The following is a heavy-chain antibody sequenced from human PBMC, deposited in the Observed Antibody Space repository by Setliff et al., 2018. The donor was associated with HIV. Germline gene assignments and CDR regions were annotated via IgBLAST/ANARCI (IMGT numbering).Heavy chain of an antibody. V-gene: IGHV4-61*09. D-gene: IGHD2-15*01. CDR1: GGSISRGDYY. CDR3: AREVDNCSGGSCYHGPFGH. CDR2: IYTSGSTSGST. Sequence: PSETLSLTCTVSGGSISRGDYYWNWIRQPAGKGLEWIGHIYTSGSTSGSTYYNPSLKSRVIISVDMSKNQFSLNLNSVTAADTAVYYCAREVDNCSGGSCYHGPFGHWGQGTLVTVSS. J-gene: IGHJ4*02.